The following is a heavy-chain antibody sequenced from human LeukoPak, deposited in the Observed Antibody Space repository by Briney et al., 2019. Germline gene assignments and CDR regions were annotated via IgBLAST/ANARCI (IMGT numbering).Heavy chain of an antibody. Sequence: SGGSLRFSCAASGFTFSSYSMNWVRQAPGKGLEWVANIKQDGSEKYYVDSVKGRFTISRDNAKNSLYLQMNSLRAEDTAVYYCARELSQWLDFYFDYWGQGTLVTVSS. CDR3: ARELSQWLDFYFDY. V-gene: IGHV3-7*01. CDR1: GFTFSSYS. CDR2: IKQDGSEK. J-gene: IGHJ4*02. D-gene: IGHD6-19*01.